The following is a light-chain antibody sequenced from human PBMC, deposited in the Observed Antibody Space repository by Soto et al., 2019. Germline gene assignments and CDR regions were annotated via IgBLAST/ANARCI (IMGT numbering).Light chain of an antibody. CDR2: AAS. V-gene: IGKV1-27*01. CDR1: QGISNY. Sequence: DIQITQSPSSLSASVGDRVSITCLASQGISNYLAWYQQKPGKVPKLLISAASTLQSGVPSRFSGSGSGTDFTLTISSLQPEDVATYYCQKYNSAPLTFGGGTKVDI. J-gene: IGKJ4*01. CDR3: QKYNSAPLT.